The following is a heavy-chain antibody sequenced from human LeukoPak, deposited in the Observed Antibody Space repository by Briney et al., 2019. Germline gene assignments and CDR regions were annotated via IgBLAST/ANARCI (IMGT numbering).Heavy chain of an antibody. J-gene: IGHJ4*02. CDR1: GYTFTSYG. CDR3: AKDLWDYDSSELDY. D-gene: IGHD3-22*01. V-gene: IGHV1-18*01. Sequence: ASVKVSCKASGYTFTSYGISWVRQAPGQGLEWMGWISAYNGNTNYAQKLQGRVTITTDTSTSTAYMELRSLRSDDTAVYYCAKDLWDYDSSELDYWGQGTLVTVSS. CDR2: ISAYNGNT.